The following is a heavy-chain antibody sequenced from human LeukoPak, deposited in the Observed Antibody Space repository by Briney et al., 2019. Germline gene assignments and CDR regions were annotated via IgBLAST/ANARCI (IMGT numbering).Heavy chain of an antibody. D-gene: IGHD2-2*01. CDR2: IIPIFGTA. CDR3: ARASKRGYEGGY. J-gene: IGHJ4*02. Sequence: ASVKVSCKASGGTFSSYAISWVRQVPGQGLEWMGGIIPIFGTANYAQKFQGRVTITADKSTSTAYMELSSLRSEVTAVYYCARASKRGYEGGYWGQGTLVTVSS. V-gene: IGHV1-69*06. CDR1: GGTFSSYA.